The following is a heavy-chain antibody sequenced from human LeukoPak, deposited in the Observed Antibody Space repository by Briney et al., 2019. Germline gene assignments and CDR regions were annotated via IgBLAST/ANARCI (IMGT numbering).Heavy chain of an antibody. CDR2: MNPNSGNT. J-gene: IGHJ4*02. V-gene: IGHV1-8*01. D-gene: IGHD2-15*01. Sequence: ASVKVSCKASGYTFTTYDIKCVRQATGQGLEWMGWMNPNSGNTGYAQKFQGRVTMTRNTSISTAYMELSSLRSEDTAVYYCARGSPREDIDYQGPGTLVTVSS. CDR1: GYTFTTYD. CDR3: ARGSPREDIDY.